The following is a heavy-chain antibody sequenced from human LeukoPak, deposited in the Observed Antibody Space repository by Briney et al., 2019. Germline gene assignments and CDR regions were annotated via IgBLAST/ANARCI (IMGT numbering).Heavy chain of an antibody. CDR3: AKAPPRGWLGRGWDY. V-gene: IGHV3-48*03. J-gene: IGHJ4*02. D-gene: IGHD6-19*01. Sequence: GGSLRLSCAASGFTFSSYEMNWVRQAPGKGLEWVSYISSSGSTIYYADSVKGRFTISRDNSKNTLYLQMNSLRAEDTAVYYCAKAPPRGWLGRGWDYWGQGTLVTVSS. CDR2: ISSSGSTI. CDR1: GFTFSSYE.